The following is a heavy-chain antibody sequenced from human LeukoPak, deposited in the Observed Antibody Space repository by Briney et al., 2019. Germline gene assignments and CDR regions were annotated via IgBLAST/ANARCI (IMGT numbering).Heavy chain of an antibody. J-gene: IGHJ4*02. CDR2: ISSSSSYI. D-gene: IGHD4-17*01. CDR1: GFSFSSYT. V-gene: IGHV3-21*01. Sequence: GGSLRLSCAASGFSFSSYTINWVRQAPGKGLEWVSSISSSSSYIYYADSVKGRFTISRDNAKNSLFLQMNSLRAEDTAVYYCVRGLSTVTPDYWGQGTLVTVSS. CDR3: VRGLSTVTPDY.